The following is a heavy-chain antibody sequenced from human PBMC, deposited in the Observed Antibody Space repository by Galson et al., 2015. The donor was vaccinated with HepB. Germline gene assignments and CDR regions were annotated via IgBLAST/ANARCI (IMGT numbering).Heavy chain of an antibody. V-gene: IGHV3-15*01. D-gene: IGHD6-13*01. J-gene: IGHJ4*02. CDR3: ASPYSSSCFH. CDR1: GFTFSSVY. CDR2: IKRVIDGGTT. Sequence: SLRLSCAASGFTFSSVYMTWVRQAPGKGLEWVGRIKRVIDGGTTQYSAPVKGRFTISRDDSKNTLYLQMNSLKIEDTAVYYCASPYSSSCFHWGQGTPVTVS.